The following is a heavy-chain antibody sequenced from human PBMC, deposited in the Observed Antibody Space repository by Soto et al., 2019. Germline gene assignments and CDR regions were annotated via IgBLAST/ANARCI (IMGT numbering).Heavy chain of an antibody. CDR3: ASSDRSGFGFDY. Sequence: SQTLSLTCDISGDSVSSNSAAWNWIRQSPSRGLEWLGRTSYRSKWYNDYAVSVKSRITINPDTSKNQFSLQLNSVTPEDTALNYCASSDRSGFGFDYRGQGTLVTVS. V-gene: IGHV6-1*01. CDR2: TSYRSKWYN. D-gene: IGHD3-22*01. J-gene: IGHJ4*02. CDR1: GDSVSSNSAA.